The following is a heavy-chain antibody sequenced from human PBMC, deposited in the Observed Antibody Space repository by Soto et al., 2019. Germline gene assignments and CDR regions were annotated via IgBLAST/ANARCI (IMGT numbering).Heavy chain of an antibody. J-gene: IGHJ6*03. V-gene: IGHV4-39*01. CDR3: ARHRRRVRGVIITEAYYMDV. Sequence: SETLSLTCTVSGGSISSSSYYWGWIRQPPGKGLEWIGSIYYSGSTYYNPSLKSRVTISVDTSKNQFSLKLSSVTAADTAVYYCARHRRRVRGVIITEAYYMDVWGKGTTVTVSS. D-gene: IGHD3-10*01. CDR1: GGSISSSSYY. CDR2: IYYSGST.